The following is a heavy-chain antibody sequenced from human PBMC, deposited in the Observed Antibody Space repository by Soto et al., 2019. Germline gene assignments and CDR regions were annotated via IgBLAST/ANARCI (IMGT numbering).Heavy chain of an antibody. CDR3: ARDSSADAFDI. CDR2: IIPIYGTA. D-gene: IGHD6-6*01. Sequence: ASVKVSCKASGDTFSSYAISWVRQAPGQGLEWMGGIIPIYGTANYAQKFQGRVTITADESTSTAYMELSSLRSEDTAVYYCARDSSADAFDIWGQGTMVTVSS. V-gene: IGHV1-69*13. CDR1: GDTFSSYA. J-gene: IGHJ3*02.